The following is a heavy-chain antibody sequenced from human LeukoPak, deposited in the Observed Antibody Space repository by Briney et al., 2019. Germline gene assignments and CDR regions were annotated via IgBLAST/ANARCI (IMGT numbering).Heavy chain of an antibody. J-gene: IGHJ4*02. V-gene: IGHV4-59*05. D-gene: IGHD6-13*01. Sequence: PGGSLRLSCAASGFTFSSYSMNWVRQAPGKGLEWIGSIYYSGSTYYNPSLKSRVTISVDTSKNQFSLKLSSVTAADTAVYYCARLDDRAARIGVGHSSSWSSRRGFDYWGQGTLVTVSS. CDR3: ARLDDRAARIGVGHSSSWSSRRGFDY. CDR2: IYYSGST. CDR1: GFTFSSYSMN.